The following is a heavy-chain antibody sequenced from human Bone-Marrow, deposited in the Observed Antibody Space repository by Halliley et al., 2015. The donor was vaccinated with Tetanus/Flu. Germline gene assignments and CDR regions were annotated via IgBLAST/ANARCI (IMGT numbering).Heavy chain of an antibody. CDR3: ARGEGTFWVDS. V-gene: IGHV4-31*11. CDR1: GGSVTGGIYY. D-gene: IGHD3-10*01. CDR2: MFDTGST. Sequence: TLSLTCDVSGGSVTGGIYYWTGIRQYPGKGLEWIGYMFDTGSTYYNPSLKSRVTISADTSKNHFSLTLSSVTAADTAVYYCARGEGTFWVDSWGPGTLVTVSS. J-gene: IGHJ4*02.